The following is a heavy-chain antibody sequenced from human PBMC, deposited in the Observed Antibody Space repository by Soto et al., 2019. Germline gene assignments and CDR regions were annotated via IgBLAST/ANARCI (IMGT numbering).Heavy chain of an antibody. D-gene: IGHD2-15*01. J-gene: IGHJ6*02. V-gene: IGHV1-46*01. CDR2: INPSGGST. CDR3: ARGALGYCSGGSCYSALNYYYYGMDV. Sequence: ASVKVSCKASGYTFTSYYMHWVRQAPGQGLEWMGIINPSGGSTSYAQKFQGRVTITTDESTSTAYMELSSLRSEDTAVYYCARGALGYCSGGSCYSALNYYYYGMDVWGQGTTVTVSS. CDR1: GYTFTSYY.